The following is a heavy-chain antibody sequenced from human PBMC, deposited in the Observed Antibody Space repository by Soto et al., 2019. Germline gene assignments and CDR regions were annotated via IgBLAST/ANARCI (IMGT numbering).Heavy chain of an antibody. CDR2: IYYSGST. CDR3: ARTDGYSLTYFDY. V-gene: IGHV4-39*01. D-gene: IGHD5-18*01. Sequence: ASETLSLTCTVSGGSISSSSYYWGWIRQPPGKGLEWIGSIYYSGSTYYNPSLKSRVTISVDTSKNQFSLKLSSVTAADTAVYYCARTDGYSLTYFDYWGQGTLVTVSS. J-gene: IGHJ4*02. CDR1: GGSISSSSYY.